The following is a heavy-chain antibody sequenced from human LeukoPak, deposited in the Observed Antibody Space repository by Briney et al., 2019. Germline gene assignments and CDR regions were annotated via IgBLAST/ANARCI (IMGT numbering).Heavy chain of an antibody. V-gene: IGHV3-30*02. CDR2: IRFDGNSE. J-gene: IGHJ4*02. D-gene: IGHD1-26*01. Sequence: GGSLRLSCGASGFSFSDYAMHWVRQAPGKGLEWVAFIRFDGNSEDYADSVKGRFTISRDNSKNTLFLQMNTLRPDDTGVYFCAKPSGNCVDYWGQGTLVTVSS. CDR3: AKPSGNCVDY. CDR1: GFSFSDYA.